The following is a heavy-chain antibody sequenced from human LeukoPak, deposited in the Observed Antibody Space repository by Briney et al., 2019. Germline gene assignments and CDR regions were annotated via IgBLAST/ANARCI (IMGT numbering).Heavy chain of an antibody. CDR3: AKGLYYYDSSGYPPDY. V-gene: IGHV3-23*01. D-gene: IGHD3-22*01. CDR2: IGASGGST. Sequence: GGSLRLSCAASGFTISGNAMSWVRQAPGKGLEWVSAIGASGGSTYYADSVKGRFTISRDNSKNTLYLQMNSLRAEDTAIYYCAKGLYYYDSSGYPPDYWGQGTLVAVSS. J-gene: IGHJ4*02. CDR1: GFTISGNA.